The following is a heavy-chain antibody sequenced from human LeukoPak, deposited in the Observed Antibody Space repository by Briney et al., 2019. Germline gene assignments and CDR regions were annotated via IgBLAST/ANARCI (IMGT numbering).Heavy chain of an antibody. Sequence: SETVSLTCAVSGYSISSGYYWGWIRQPPGKGLEWIGSIYHSGSTYYNPSLKSRVTISVDTSKNQFSLKLSSVTAADTAVYYCARSLVVIATNWFDPCGQGTLVTVSS. CDR1: GYSISSGYY. J-gene: IGHJ5*02. V-gene: IGHV4-38-2*01. D-gene: IGHD2-21*01. CDR3: ARSLVVIATNWFDP. CDR2: IYHSGST.